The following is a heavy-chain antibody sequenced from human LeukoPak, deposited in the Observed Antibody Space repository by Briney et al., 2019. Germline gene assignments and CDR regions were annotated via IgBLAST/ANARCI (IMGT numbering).Heavy chain of an antibody. J-gene: IGHJ6*03. CDR2: ISYSGST. CDR3: TSKQWVYYYMDV. V-gene: IGHV4-39*01. D-gene: IGHD6-19*01. Sequence: SETLCLTCTVSGGSISSSIYYWGWIRQPPGKRMEWIGSISYSGSTYYNPSLKSRVTISVDTSKNQFSLKLSSVTAADTAVYYCTSKQWVYYYMDVWGKGTTVTVSS. CDR1: GGSISSSIYY.